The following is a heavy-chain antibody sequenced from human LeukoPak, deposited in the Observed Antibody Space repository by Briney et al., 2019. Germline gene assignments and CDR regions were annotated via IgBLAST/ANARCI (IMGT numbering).Heavy chain of an antibody. V-gene: IGHV1-24*01. J-gene: IGHJ2*01. D-gene: IGHD2-21*02. CDR1: GSTLSDLS. CDR3: VTDRARLFWYFDL. Sequence: ASVKVSCKVSGSTLSDLSIHWVRQAPGKGLEYVGGSDPEDGEAFHAQNLQRRLIMSEDTSIDTAYMELSSLRSEDTAIYYCVTDRARLFWYFDLWGRGTLVTVSS. CDR2: SDPEDGEA.